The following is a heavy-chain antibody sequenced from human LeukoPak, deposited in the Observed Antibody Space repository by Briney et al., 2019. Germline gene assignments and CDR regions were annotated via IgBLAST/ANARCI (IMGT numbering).Heavy chain of an antibody. V-gene: IGHV4-34*01. CDR1: GGSFSNYY. D-gene: IGHD5-12*01. Sequence: SETLSLTCGVYGGSFSNYYWSWIRQSPGKGLEWIGEINHSGSTNYNPSLKSRVTISIDTSKNQFSLKLSSVTAADTAVYYCASRRWGGYDYGYWGQGTLVTVSS. CDR2: INHSGST. CDR3: ASRRWGGYDYGY. J-gene: IGHJ4*02.